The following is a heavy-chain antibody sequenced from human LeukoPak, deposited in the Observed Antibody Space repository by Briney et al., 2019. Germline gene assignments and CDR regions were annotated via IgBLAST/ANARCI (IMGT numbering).Heavy chain of an antibody. J-gene: IGHJ6*04. CDR1: GGSISSGSYY. D-gene: IGHD3-3*01. CDR2: IYTSGST. V-gene: IGHV4-61*02. CDR3: ARFLEWPVMGMDV. Sequence: PSQTLSLTCTVSGGSISSGSYYLSWIRQPAGKGLEWIGRIYTSGSTNYNPSLKSRVTISVDTSKNQFSLKLSSVTAADTAVYYCARFLEWPVMGMDVWGKGTTVTVSS.